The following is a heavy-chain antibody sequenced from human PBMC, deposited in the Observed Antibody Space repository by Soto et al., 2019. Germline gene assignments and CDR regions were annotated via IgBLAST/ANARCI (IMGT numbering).Heavy chain of an antibody. V-gene: IGHV3-30-3*01. Sequence: QVQLVESGGGVVQPGRSLRLSCAASVFTFSSYAMHWVRQAPGKGLEWVAVISYDGSNKYYADSVKGRFTISRDNSKNTLYLQMNSLRAEDTAMYYCARDPLWGTAMVLWYFDLWGRGTLVTVSS. CDR1: VFTFSSYA. CDR3: ARDPLWGTAMVLWYFDL. CDR2: ISYDGSNK. J-gene: IGHJ2*01. D-gene: IGHD5-18*01.